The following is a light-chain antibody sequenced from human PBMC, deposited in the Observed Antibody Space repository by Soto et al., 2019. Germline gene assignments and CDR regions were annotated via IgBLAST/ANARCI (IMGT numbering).Light chain of an antibody. Sequence: EIVMTQSPATLSVSPGERATLSCRAGQSISNNLAWYQQKPGQAPRLLIYGASTRATGIPARFTGSGSGTEFTLTIRSLQSEDFAVYYCQQYSNWPRTFAKGT. CDR1: QSISNN. CDR2: GAS. J-gene: IGKJ1*01. CDR3: QQYSNWPRT. V-gene: IGKV3-15*01.